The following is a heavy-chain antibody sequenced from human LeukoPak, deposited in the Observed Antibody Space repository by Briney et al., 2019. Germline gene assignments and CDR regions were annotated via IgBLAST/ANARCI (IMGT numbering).Heavy chain of an antibody. Sequence: GGSLRLSCAASGLTVTSNYMSWVRKAPGKGLEWVSIIYSGGNTHYADSVKGRFTISRDNSKNTLYLQMHSLRAEDTAVYYCAKIWNPITMVRGVIDYWGQGTLVTVSS. CDR1: GLTVTSNY. V-gene: IGHV3-53*01. CDR3: AKIWNPITMVRGVIDY. D-gene: IGHD3-10*01. J-gene: IGHJ4*02. CDR2: IYSGGNT.